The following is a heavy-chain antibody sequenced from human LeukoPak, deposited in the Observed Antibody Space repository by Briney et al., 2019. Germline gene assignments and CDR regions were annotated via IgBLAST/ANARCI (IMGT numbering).Heavy chain of an antibody. D-gene: IGHD6-19*01. J-gene: IGHJ4*02. CDR3: ARGRRISVAGLFDY. CDR2: IYYSGGT. V-gene: IGHV4-39*07. Sequence: SETLSLTCTVSGDSISSTNYYWGWIRQPPGKGLEWIESIYYSGGTYYNPSLKSRVTISVDTSKNHFSLKLTSVTAADTAVYYCARGRRISVAGLFDYWGQGTLVTVSS. CDR1: GDSISSTNYY.